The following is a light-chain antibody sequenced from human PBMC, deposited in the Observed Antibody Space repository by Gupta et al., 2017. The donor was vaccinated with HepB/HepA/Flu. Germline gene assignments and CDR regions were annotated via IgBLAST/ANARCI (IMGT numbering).Light chain of an antibody. V-gene: IGLV1-44*01. CDR3: AAWEDSLNGHEV. CDR1: TSNIGINA. Sequence: QSVLTQPPSVSGAPGQRVTISCSGSTSNIGINAVNWYQQVPGTAPKLLIYNNNQRPSGVPDRFSGSKSGTSASLAISGLQSEDETDYYCAAWEDSLNGHEVFGGGTKLTVL. CDR2: NNN. J-gene: IGLJ2*01.